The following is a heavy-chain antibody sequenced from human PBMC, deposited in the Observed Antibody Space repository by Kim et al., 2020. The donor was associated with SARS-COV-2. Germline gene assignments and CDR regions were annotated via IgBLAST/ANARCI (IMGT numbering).Heavy chain of an antibody. V-gene: IGHV3-23*01. D-gene: IGHD3-10*01. J-gene: IGHJ4*02. CDR1: GFTFSSYA. Sequence: GGSLRLSCAASGFTFSSYAMSWVRQAPGKGLEWVSAISGSGGSTYYADSVKGRFTISRDNSKNTLYLQMNSLRAEDTAVYYCAKDLRHYYGSGSYRRGFGYWGQGTLVTVSS. CDR3: AKDLRHYYGSGSYRRGFGY. CDR2: ISGSGGST.